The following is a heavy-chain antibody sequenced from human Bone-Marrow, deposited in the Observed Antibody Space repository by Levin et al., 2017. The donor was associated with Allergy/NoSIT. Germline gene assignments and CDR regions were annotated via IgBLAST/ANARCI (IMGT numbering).Heavy chain of an antibody. CDR2: IKSKTEGETT. Sequence: NTGGSLRLSCAASEFTFSGAAMSWVRQAPGKGLEWVGRIKSKTEGETTDYGAPVKGRFTISRDDSRNTVYLQMNSLKTEDTAVYYCTTSLRWETLAYKNTWGQGTLVTVSS. CDR3: TTSLRWETLAYKNT. J-gene: IGHJ5*02. V-gene: IGHV3-15*01. CDR1: EFTFSGAA. D-gene: IGHD1-26*01.